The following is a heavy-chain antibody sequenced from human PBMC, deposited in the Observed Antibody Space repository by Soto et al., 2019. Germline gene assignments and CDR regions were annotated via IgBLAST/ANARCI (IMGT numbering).Heavy chain of an antibody. Sequence: QVQLQESGPGLVKPSGTLSLTCAVSGGSISSSNWWSWVRQPPGKGLEWIGEIYHSGSTNYNPSLKSRGTISVDKSKNQFSLKLSSVTAADTAVYYCARLVVVAATSLLEKGYYYYYGMDVWGQGTTVTVSS. CDR2: IYHSGST. D-gene: IGHD2-15*01. J-gene: IGHJ6*02. CDR3: ARLVVVAATSLLEKGYYYYYGMDV. V-gene: IGHV4-4*02. CDR1: GGSISSSNW.